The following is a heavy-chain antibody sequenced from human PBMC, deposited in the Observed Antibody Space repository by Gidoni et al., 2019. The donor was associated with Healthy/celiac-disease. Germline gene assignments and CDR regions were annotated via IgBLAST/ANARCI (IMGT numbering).Heavy chain of an antibody. V-gene: IGHV1-69*08. J-gene: IGHJ5*02. CDR1: GGTFSSYT. CDR3: ARDLAAADNNWFDP. CDR2: IIPILGIA. Sequence: QVQLVQSGAEVKKPGSSVKVSCKASGGTFSSYTIRWVRQAPGQGLEWMGRIIPILGIANYAQKFQGRVTITADKSTSTAYMELSSLRSEDTAVYYCARDLAAADNNWFDPWGQGTLVTVSS. D-gene: IGHD6-13*01.